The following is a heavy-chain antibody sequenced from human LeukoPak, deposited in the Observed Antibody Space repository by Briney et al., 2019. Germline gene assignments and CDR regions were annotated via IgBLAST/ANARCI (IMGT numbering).Heavy chain of an antibody. Sequence: SETLSLTCTVSGGSISSSGYYWGWIRQPPGKGLEWIGNIYYDGSTYYNPSLKSRVIISVDPSKNQFSLKLSSVTAADTAVYYCAREEVGATRPFDYWGQGTLVTVSS. CDR1: GGSISSSGYY. V-gene: IGHV4-39*07. J-gene: IGHJ4*02. CDR3: AREEVGATRPFDY. CDR2: IYYDGST. D-gene: IGHD1-26*01.